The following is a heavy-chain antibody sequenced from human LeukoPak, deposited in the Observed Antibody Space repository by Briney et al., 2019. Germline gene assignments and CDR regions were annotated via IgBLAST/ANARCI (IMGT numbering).Heavy chain of an antibody. D-gene: IGHD5-18*01. Sequence: SGPTLVKPTETLTLTCTFSGFSLDSTAVGVGWVRQPPGKALEWLALIYGSDDKRYMPSLQNRLTITKDTSKNLVVLTMANVDPVDTATYYCARQGYGYVYFDFWGRGILVTVSS. J-gene: IGHJ4*02. CDR3: ARQGYGYVYFDF. V-gene: IGHV2-5*01. CDR2: IYGSDDK. CDR1: GFSLDSTAVG.